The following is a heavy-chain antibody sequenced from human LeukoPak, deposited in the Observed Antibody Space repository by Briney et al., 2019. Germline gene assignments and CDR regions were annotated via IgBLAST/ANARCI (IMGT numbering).Heavy chain of an antibody. Sequence: GGSLRLSCAASGFTFSSYSMNWVRQAPGKGLEWVSSIISSSSYIYYADSVKGRFTISRDNAKNSLYLQMNSLRAEDTAVYYCARCPGYYDILTGYYTTPRAWYSDRWGRRTLVTVSS. CDR3: ARCPGYYDILTGYYTTPRAWYSDR. CDR1: GFTFSSYS. V-gene: IGHV3-21*01. CDR2: IISSSSYI. D-gene: IGHD3-9*01. J-gene: IGHJ2*01.